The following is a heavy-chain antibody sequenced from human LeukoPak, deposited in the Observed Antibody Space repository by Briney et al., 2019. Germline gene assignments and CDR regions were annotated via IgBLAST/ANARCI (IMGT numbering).Heavy chain of an antibody. D-gene: IGHD6-6*01. Sequence: SETLSLTCTVSGGSISSYYWSWIRQPPGKGLEWIGYIYYSGTTNYNPSLESRVTISVDTSKNQFSLKLSSVTAADTAVYYCARGGYSSSSDPHYWGQGTLVTVSS. J-gene: IGHJ4*02. CDR3: ARGGYSSSSDPHY. CDR1: GGSISSYY. CDR2: IYYSGTT. V-gene: IGHV4-59*12.